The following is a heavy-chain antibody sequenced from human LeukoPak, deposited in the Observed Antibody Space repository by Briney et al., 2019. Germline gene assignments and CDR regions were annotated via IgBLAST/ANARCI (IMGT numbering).Heavy chain of an antibody. CDR2: IYHSGTS. D-gene: IGHD4-17*01. V-gene: IGHV4-30-4*01. J-gene: IGHJ4*02. Sequence: SETLSLTCTVSGASFRSGASYWSWIRRPPGEGLEWIGYIYHSGTSYYNPSLRSRVTISVDTSKNQFSLNLSSVTDADTAVYYCARRDVTTHRFDYWGQGTLVTVSS. CDR3: ARRDVTTHRFDY. CDR1: GASFRSGASY.